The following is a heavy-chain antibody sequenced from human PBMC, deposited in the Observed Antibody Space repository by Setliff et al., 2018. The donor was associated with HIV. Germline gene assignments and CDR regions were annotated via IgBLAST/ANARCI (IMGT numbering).Heavy chain of an antibody. D-gene: IGHD3-22*01. Sequence: GASVKVSCKASGYTFTDYYIHWVRQAPGQGLEWMGWIYPNTGGTNYAQKFQGRVTMTSDSSITTVYMDLSSLRSDDTAVYYCARDVAEMIVPLDDSWGQGTLVTVSS. CDR3: ARDVAEMIVPLDDS. J-gene: IGHJ4*02. CDR2: IYPNTGGT. V-gene: IGHV1-2*02. CDR1: GYTFTDYY.